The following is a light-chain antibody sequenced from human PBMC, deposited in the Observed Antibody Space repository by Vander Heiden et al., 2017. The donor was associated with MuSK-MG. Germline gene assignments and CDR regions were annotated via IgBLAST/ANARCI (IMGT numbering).Light chain of an antibody. V-gene: IGLV1-40*01. J-gene: IGLJ3*02. Sequence: QSVLTQPPSASAPPAPTVTISCTWSGSHIGAGYDVTRYQKLPGTAPKLLLDANNNRPSGVPDRFSGSKSGTSASLAITGLQAEDESEDDCQSYDSSLSGAVFGGGTKLTVL. CDR2: ANN. CDR3: QSYDSSLSGAV. CDR1: GSHIGAGYD.